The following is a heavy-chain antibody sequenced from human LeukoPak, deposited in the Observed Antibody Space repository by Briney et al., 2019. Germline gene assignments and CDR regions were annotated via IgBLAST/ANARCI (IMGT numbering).Heavy chain of an antibody. V-gene: IGHV4-30-4*07. CDR1: SDSVTSGVYS. CDR3: ARVGYYDSSGYYFGAFDI. CDR2: FYYSGST. D-gene: IGHD3-22*01. Sequence: PSETLSLTCAVSSDSVTSGVYSWSWIRQPPGKGLEWIGYFYYSGSTYYNPSLKSRVTISVDTSKNQFSLKLSSVTAADTAVYYCARVGYYDSSGYYFGAFDIWGQGTMVTVSS. J-gene: IGHJ3*02.